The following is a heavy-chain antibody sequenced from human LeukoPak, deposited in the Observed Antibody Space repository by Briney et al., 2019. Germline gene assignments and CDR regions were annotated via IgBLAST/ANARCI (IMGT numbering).Heavy chain of an antibody. CDR2: SKNKANSYIT. D-gene: IGHD2-15*01. J-gene: IGHJ4*02. CDR1: GFTFSDHY. CDR3: ARDDGGQGDY. V-gene: IGHV3-72*01. Sequence: GGSLRLSCAASGFTFSDHYMDWVRQAPGKGLEWVGRSKNKANSYITQYAAFVQGRFTISRDDSKNSLYLQINSLKTEDTAVYYCARDDGGQGDYWGQGTLVTVPS.